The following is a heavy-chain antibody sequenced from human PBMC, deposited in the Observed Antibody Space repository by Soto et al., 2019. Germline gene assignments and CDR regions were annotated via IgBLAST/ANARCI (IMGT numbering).Heavy chain of an antibody. J-gene: IGHJ3*02. CDR1: GFTVISNY. CDR2: IYSGGST. Sequence: GGSLRLSCAASGFTVISNYMSWVRQAPGKGLEWVSVIYSGGSTYYADSVKGRFTISRDNSKNTLYLQMNSLRAEDTAVYYCATTAYITGTTGDAFDIWGQGTMVTVSS. V-gene: IGHV3-66*01. D-gene: IGHD1-7*01. CDR3: ATTAYITGTTGDAFDI.